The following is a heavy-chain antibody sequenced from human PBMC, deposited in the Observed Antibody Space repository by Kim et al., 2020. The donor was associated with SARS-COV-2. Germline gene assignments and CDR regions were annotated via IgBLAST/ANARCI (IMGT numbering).Heavy chain of an antibody. CDR2: INTNTGNP. CDR3: ARRITMVRGVFDYYYGMDV. CDR1: GYTFTSYA. Sequence: ASVKVSCKASGYTFTSYAMNWVRQAPGQGLEWMGWINTNTGNPTCAQGFTGRFVFSLDTSVSTAYLQISSLKAEDTAVYYCARRITMVRGVFDYYYGMDVWGQGTTVTVSS. D-gene: IGHD3-10*01. J-gene: IGHJ6*02. V-gene: IGHV7-4-1*02.